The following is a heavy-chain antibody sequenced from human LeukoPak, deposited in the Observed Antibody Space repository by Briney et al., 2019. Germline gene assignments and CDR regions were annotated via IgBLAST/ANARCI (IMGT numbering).Heavy chain of an antibody. CDR2: INPKSGRT. CDR1: GYTFTNYD. J-gene: IGHJ4*02. CDR3: ARDFPSLEMATIMGGSDY. D-gene: IGHD5-24*01. V-gene: IGHV1-8*03. Sequence: ASVKVSCKTSGYTFTNYDINWVRQATGQGLEWMGWINPKSGRTGYAQKFQGRVTFTRNTSISTAYMELNNLRSDDTAVYYCARDFPSLEMATIMGGSDYWGQGTLVTVSS.